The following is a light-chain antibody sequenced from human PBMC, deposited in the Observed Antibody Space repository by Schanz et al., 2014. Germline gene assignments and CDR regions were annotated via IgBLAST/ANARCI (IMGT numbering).Light chain of an antibody. CDR1: QSVSSID. Sequence: EIVLTQSPGALSLSPGDRATLSCRASQSVSSIDLAWYQQKPGQAPRLLIYGASTRATGIPARFSGSGSGTEFTLTISSLQSEDFAVYYCQQYGSSPTFGPGTKVDIK. CDR3: QQYGSSPT. J-gene: IGKJ3*01. V-gene: IGKV3-20*01. CDR2: GAS.